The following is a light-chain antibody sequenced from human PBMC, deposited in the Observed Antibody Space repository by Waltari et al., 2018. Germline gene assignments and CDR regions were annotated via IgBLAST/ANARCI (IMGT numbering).Light chain of an antibody. CDR3: QQRDNWPPFT. V-gene: IGKV3-11*01. J-gene: IGKJ4*01. CDR2: DAA. Sequence: EILLTQSPVTLSLSPGARATLSCRASQNVNRNLAWYQRNPGQSPRLLIYDAAIRATGIPPRFSGSGSGTDFTLTISSLEPEDFAVYFCQQRDNWPPFTFGGGTKVEIK. CDR1: QNVNRN.